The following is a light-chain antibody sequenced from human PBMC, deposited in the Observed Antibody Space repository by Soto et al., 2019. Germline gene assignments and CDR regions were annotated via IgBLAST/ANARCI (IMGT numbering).Light chain of an antibody. V-gene: IGLV2-14*01. J-gene: IGLJ1*01. CDR1: SSDVGGYNY. CDR3: SSYTSSSTLLYV. Sequence: QSVLPQLASESGSPGPSFTISCTGTSSDVGGYNYVSWYQQHPGKAPKLMIYDVSNRPSGVSNRFSGSKSGNTASLTISGLQAEDEDDYYCSSYTSSSTLLYVFGTVTKVTVL. CDR2: DVS.